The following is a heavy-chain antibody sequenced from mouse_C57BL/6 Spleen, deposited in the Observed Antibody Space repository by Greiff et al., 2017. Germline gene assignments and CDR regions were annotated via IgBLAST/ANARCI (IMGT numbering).Heavy chain of an antibody. CDR3: ARGGAWFAY. CDR1: GFTFSAYY. J-gene: IGHJ3*01. CDR2: INYDGSST. Sequence: EVHLVESEGGLVQPGRSMNLSCTASGFTFSAYYMAWVRQVPEKGLEWVANINYDGSSTYYLDSLKSRFIISRDNAKNILYLQMSSLKSEDTATYYCARGGAWFAYWGQGTLGTVSA. V-gene: IGHV5-16*01.